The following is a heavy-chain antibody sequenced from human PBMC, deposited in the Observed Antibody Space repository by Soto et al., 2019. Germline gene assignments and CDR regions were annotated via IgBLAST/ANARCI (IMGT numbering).Heavy chain of an antibody. Sequence: QVQLQESGPGLVKPSQTLSLTCTVSGGSISSGGYYWSWIRQHPGKGLEWIRYIYYSGSTYYNPSLKSRVTISVDTSKNQFSLKLSSVTAADTAVYYCARDGSSGYYGWNWFDPWGQGTLVTVSS. CDR3: ARDGSSGYYGWNWFDP. D-gene: IGHD3-22*01. V-gene: IGHV4-31*03. CDR2: IYYSGST. J-gene: IGHJ5*02. CDR1: GGSISSGGYY.